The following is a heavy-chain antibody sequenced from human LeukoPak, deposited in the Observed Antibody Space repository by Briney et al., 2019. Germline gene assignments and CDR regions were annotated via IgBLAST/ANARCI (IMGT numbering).Heavy chain of an antibody. V-gene: IGHV4-59*01. CDR2: IYYSGST. J-gene: IGHJ5*02. CDR3: ARDFPYGDNWFDP. Sequence: SETLSLTCTVSGGSISSYYWSWIRQPPGKGLGWIGYIYYSGSTNYNPSPKSRVTISVDTSKNQFSLKLSSVTAADTAVYYCARDFPYGDNWFDPWGQGTLVTVSS. D-gene: IGHD3-10*01. CDR1: GGSISSYY.